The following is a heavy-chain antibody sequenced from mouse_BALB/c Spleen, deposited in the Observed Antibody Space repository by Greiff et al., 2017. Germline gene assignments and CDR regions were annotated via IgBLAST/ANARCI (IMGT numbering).Heavy chain of an antibody. V-gene: IGHV14-3*02. CDR2: IDPANGNT. Sequence: EVQLQESGAELVKPGASVKLSCTASGFNIKDTYMHWVKQRPEQGLEWIGRIDPANGNTKYDPKFQGKATITADTSSNTAYLQLSSLTSEDTAVYYCVYDYDGDYYAMDYWGQGTSVTVSS. CDR1: GFNIKDTY. CDR3: VYDYDGDYYAMDY. D-gene: IGHD2-4*01. J-gene: IGHJ4*01.